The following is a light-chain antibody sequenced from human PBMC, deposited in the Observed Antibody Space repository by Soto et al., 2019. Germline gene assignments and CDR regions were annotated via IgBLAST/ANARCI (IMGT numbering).Light chain of an antibody. CDR1: SSDVGVYNF. CDR2: EVS. V-gene: IGLV2-8*01. Sequence: QSALTQPPSASGSPGQSVTISCTGTSSDVGVYNFVSCHQQHPAKAPKLMIYEVSKRPAGCPDRFSGSKSGNTASLTVSWLQAEDEADYYCRSRATNAGGDNWVFGGGTKLTVL. CDR3: RSRATNAGGDNWV. J-gene: IGLJ3*02.